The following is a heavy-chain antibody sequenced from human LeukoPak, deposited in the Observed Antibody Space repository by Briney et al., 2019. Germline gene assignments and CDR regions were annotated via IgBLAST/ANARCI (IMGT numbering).Heavy chain of an antibody. V-gene: IGHV3-23*01. J-gene: IGHJ4*02. D-gene: IGHD1-26*01. CDR3: AKDGRRGYFDF. CDR1: GFTFSDYY. CDR2: IARTGGSW. Sequence: GGSLSLSCAASGFTFSDYYMTWVRQAPGKGLEWVSSIARTGGSWFYADFVEGRVTISRDNSNYTLFLQMNSVRVEDSSVYYCAKDGRRGYFDFWGRGTPVIVSS.